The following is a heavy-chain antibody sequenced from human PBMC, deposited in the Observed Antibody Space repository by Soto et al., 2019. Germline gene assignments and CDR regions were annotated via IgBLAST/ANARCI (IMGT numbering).Heavy chain of an antibody. V-gene: IGHV1-18*01. D-gene: IGHD6-13*01. CDR2: ISAYNGNT. CDR3: ASFSIAATDPYGMDV. CDR1: GGTFSSYT. J-gene: IGHJ6*02. Sequence: ASVKVSCKASGGTFSSYTISWVRQAPGQGLEWMGWISAYNGNTNYAQKLQGRVTMTTDTSTSTAYMELRSLRSDDTAVYYCASFSIAATDPYGMDVWGQGTTVTVSS.